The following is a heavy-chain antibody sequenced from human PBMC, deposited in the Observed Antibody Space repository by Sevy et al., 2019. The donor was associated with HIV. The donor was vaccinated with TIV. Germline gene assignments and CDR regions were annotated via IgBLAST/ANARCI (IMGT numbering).Heavy chain of an antibody. CDR3: AREYYDSSGYYSGNWFDP. CDR2: ISSSSSII. Sequence: GGSLRLSCAASGFTFSSYSMNWVRQAPGKGLEWVSYISSSSSIIYYADSVKGRFTISRDNAKNSLYLQMNSLRDEDTAVYYCAREYYDSSGYYSGNWFDPWGQGTLVTVSS. J-gene: IGHJ5*02. V-gene: IGHV3-48*02. D-gene: IGHD3-22*01. CDR1: GFTFSSYS.